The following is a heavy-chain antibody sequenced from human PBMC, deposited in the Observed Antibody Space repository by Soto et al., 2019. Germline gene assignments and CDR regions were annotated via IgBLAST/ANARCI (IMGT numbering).Heavy chain of an antibody. CDR3: AKSPRGEMATD. D-gene: IGHD5-12*01. V-gene: IGHV1-18*01. CDR1: GYTFINYH. J-gene: IGHJ4*02. CDR2: INTYNGMT. Sequence: QVQLEQSGGEVKKPGASVIVSCKASGYTFINYHITWVRQAPGQGLEWMAWINTYNGMTDYAQRFQGRVTMTRDISTSTAYMELRNLGSDDTAVYFCAKSPRGEMATDWGQGTLVTVS.